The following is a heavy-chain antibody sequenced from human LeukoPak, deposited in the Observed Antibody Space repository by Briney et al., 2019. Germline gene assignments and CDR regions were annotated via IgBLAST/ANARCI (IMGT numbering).Heavy chain of an antibody. CDR2: ISSSSRYI. Sequence: GGSRRLSWAASGFTFISYSMNWVLQAPGKGLEWVSSISSSSRYIYYADSVKGRFTISRDNAKNSLYLQMNSLRAEDTAVYYCFRGIVVVPAATTPKNYYGMDVWGQGTTVTVSS. CDR3: FRGIVVVPAATTPKNYYGMDV. J-gene: IGHJ6*02. CDR1: GFTFISYS. V-gene: IGHV3-21*01. D-gene: IGHD2-2*01.